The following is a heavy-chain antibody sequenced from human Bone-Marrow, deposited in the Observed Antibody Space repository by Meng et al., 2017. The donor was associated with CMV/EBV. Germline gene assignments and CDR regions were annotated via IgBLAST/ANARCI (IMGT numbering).Heavy chain of an antibody. CDR2: ISSSGSTI. Sequence: GESLKISCAASGFTFSDYYMSWIRQAPRKGLEWVSYISSSGSTIYYADSVKGRFTISRDNAKNSLYLQMNSLRAEDTAVYYCARVKGSSSWYRVNWFDPWGQGTLVTVSS. CDR3: ARVKGSSSWYRVNWFDP. D-gene: IGHD6-13*01. J-gene: IGHJ5*02. V-gene: IGHV3-11*04. CDR1: GFTFSDYY.